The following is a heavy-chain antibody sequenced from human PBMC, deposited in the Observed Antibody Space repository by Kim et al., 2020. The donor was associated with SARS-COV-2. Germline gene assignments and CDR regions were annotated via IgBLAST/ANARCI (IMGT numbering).Heavy chain of an antibody. J-gene: IGHJ4*02. D-gene: IGHD6-19*01. CDR2: ISSSSSYI. CDR1: GFTFSSYS. CDR3: APPPTRIAVAGRGVAY. V-gene: IGHV3-21*01. Sequence: GGSLRLSCAASGFTFSSYSMNWVRQAPGKGLEWVSSISSSSSYIYYADSVKGRFTISRDNAKNSLYLQMNSLRAEDTAVYYCAPPPTRIAVAGRGVAYWGQRTLFTASS.